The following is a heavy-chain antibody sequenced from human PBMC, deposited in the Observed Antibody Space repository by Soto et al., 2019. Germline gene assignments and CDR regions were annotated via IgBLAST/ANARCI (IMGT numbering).Heavy chain of an antibody. D-gene: IGHD4-17*01. V-gene: IGHV1-69*01. Sequence: QVQLVQSGAEVKKPGSSVKVSCKASGGTFSSYAISWVRQAPGQGLEWMGGIIPIYGTANYAQKFQGRVTITADESTSTAYMELSSLRSEDTAVYYCATGTSVGGDYGGLFDYWGQGTLVTVSS. J-gene: IGHJ4*02. CDR1: GGTFSSYA. CDR2: IIPIYGTA. CDR3: ATGTSVGGDYGGLFDY.